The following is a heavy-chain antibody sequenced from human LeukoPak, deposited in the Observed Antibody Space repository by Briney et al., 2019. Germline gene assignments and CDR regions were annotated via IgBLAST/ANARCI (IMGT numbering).Heavy chain of an antibody. V-gene: IGHV4-34*01. Sequence: SETLSLTCAVYGGSFSGYYWSWIRQPPGKGLEWIGEINHSGSTNYNPSLKSRVTISVDTSKNQFSLKLGSVTAADTAVYYCARGRWFDPWGQGTLVTVSS. J-gene: IGHJ5*02. CDR2: INHSGST. CDR1: GGSFSGYY. CDR3: ARGRWFDP.